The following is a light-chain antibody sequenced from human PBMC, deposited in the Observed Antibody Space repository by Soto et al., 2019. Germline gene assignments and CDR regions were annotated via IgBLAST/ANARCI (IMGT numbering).Light chain of an antibody. Sequence: QSALTQPPSASGAPGQRVTISCSGSNSNIGTTTVNWYQHVPGTAPKLLIYSSSQRPSGVPDRFSGSRSGTSASLAISGLQSEDEADYYCAAWDASLNAVVFGGGTKLTVL. CDR1: NSNIGTTT. V-gene: IGLV1-44*01. J-gene: IGLJ2*01. CDR2: SSS. CDR3: AAWDASLNAVV.